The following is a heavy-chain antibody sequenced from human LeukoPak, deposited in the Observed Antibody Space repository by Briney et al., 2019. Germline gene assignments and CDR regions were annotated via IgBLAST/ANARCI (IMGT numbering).Heavy chain of an antibody. CDR3: AREGFDYFDY. V-gene: IGHV3-21*01. Sequence: GGSLRLSCAASGFTFSSYSMNWVRQAPGRGLEWVSSISSSSSYIYYADSVKGRFTISRDNAKNSLYLQMNSLRAEDTAVYYCAREGFDYFDYWGQGTLVTVSS. CDR2: ISSSSSYI. CDR1: GFTFSSYS. J-gene: IGHJ4*02.